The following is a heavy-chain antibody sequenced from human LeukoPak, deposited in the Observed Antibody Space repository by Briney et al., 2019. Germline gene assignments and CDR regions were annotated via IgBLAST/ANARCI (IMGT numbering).Heavy chain of an antibody. CDR2: IYYSGST. J-gene: IGHJ4*02. D-gene: IGHD5-18*01. V-gene: IGHV4-31*03. CDR1: GGSISSGGYY. Sequence: SQTLSLTCTVSGGSISSGGYYWRWLRQHPGKGLEWIGYIYYSGSTYYNPSLKSRVTISVDTSKNQFSLKLSSVTAADTAVYYCARGDTAMAIDYWGQGTLVTVSS. CDR3: ARGDTAMAIDY.